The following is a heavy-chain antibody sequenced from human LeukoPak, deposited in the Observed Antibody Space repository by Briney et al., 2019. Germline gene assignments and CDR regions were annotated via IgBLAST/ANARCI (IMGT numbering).Heavy chain of an antibody. CDR1: GGSFSGYY. CDR2: INHSGST. V-gene: IGHV4-34*01. J-gene: IGHJ4*02. Sequence: SETLSLTCAVYGGSFSGYYWSWIRQPPGKGLEWIGEINHSGSTNYNPSLKSRVTISVGTSKNQFSLKLSSVTAADTAVYYCARHGGDYYYFDYWGQGTLVTVSS. D-gene: IGHD2-21*02. CDR3: ARHGGDYYYFDY.